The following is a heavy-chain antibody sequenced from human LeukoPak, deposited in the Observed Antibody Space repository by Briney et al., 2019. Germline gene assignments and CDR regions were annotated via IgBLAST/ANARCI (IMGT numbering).Heavy chain of an antibody. CDR1: GGSFSSSNW. CDR2: IYHSGST. D-gene: IGHD2-21*01. J-gene: IGHJ3*02. CDR3: ARAPIVVELNAFDI. Sequence: PSETLSLTCAVSGGSFSSSNWWSWVRQPPGKGLEWIGEIYHSGSTNYNPSLKSRVTILVDRSKNQFSLKLSSVTAADTAVYYCARAPIVVELNAFDIWGQGTMVTVSS. V-gene: IGHV4-4*02.